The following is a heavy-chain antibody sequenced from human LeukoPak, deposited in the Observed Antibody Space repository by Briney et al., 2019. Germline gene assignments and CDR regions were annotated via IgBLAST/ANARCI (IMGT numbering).Heavy chain of an antibody. CDR1: GGSISSSSYY. Sequence: SETLSLTCTISGGSISSSSYYWDWIRQPPGKGLEWIGSIYYSGSTYYNPSLKSRVTISVDTSKNQFSLKLSSVTAADTAVYYCARLSLYNTQDYWGQGTLVTVSS. CDR3: ARLSLYNTQDY. CDR2: IYYSGST. V-gene: IGHV4-39*01. D-gene: IGHD5-24*01. J-gene: IGHJ4*02.